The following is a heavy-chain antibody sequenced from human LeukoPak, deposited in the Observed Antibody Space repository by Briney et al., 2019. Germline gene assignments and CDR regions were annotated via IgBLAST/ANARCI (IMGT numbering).Heavy chain of an antibody. CDR2: ISAYNGNT. V-gene: IGHV1-18*01. CDR1: GYTFTSYG. J-gene: IGHJ4*02. D-gene: IGHD3-9*01. Sequence: ASVKVSFKASGYTFTSYGINWVRQAPAQGLEWMGWISAYNGNTNDAQKLQGKVTMTTDTSTSAADMELRSLRSDGAAVYYCARGLTSLGYWGQGTLVTVSS. CDR3: ARGLTSLGY.